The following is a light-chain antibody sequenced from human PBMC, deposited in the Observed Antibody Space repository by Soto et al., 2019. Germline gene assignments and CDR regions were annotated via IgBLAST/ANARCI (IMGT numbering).Light chain of an antibody. CDR3: QSFDSSLSNLRV. Sequence: QSVLTQPPSVSGAPGQRVTISCTGSSSNIGAGFDVHWYQQLPGTAPKLLIYGNSNRPSGVPDRFSGSKSGTSASLAITGLQVEDEADYYCQSFDSSLSNLRVFGGGNKLTVL. V-gene: IGLV1-40*01. CDR1: SSNIGAGFD. J-gene: IGLJ3*02. CDR2: GNS.